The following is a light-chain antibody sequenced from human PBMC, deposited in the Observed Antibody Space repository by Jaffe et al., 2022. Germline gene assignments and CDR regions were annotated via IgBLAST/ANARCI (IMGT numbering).Light chain of an antibody. V-gene: IGKV3-15*01. Sequence: EIVMTQSPGTLSVSPGERATLSCRASQSVSSYLAWYQQRSGQAPRLLIYDASTRATGIPARFSGSGSGTEFTLTISSLQSEDFAVYFCQQFNSWPLTFGGGTKVEIK. J-gene: IGKJ4*01. CDR3: QQFNSWPLT. CDR1: QSVSSY. CDR2: DAS.